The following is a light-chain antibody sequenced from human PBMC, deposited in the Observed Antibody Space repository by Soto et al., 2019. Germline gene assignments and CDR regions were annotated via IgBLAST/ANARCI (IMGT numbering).Light chain of an antibody. CDR3: YSYTGSSTFV. Sequence: QSVLTQPRSVSGSPGQSVTISCTGTSSDVGGYNYVSWYQQHPGKAPKLMIYDVSKWPSGVPDRFSGSKSGNTASLTISGLQADDEADYYCYSYTGSSTFVFGGGTKVTVL. CDR2: DVS. J-gene: IGLJ2*01. V-gene: IGLV2-11*01. CDR1: SSDVGGYNY.